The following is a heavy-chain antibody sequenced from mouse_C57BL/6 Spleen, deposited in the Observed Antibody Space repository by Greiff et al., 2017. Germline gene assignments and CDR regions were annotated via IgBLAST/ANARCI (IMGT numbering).Heavy chain of an antibody. CDR1: GYTFTSYW. CDR3: AREDSNSLDYYAMDY. CDR2: INPSNGGT. D-gene: IGHD2-5*01. J-gene: IGHJ4*01. V-gene: IGHV1-53*01. Sequence: QVQLQQPGTELVKPGASVKLSCKASGYTFTSYWMHWVKQRPGQGLEWIGNINPSNGGTNYNEKFKSKATLTVDKSSSTAYMQLSSLTSEDAAVYYCAREDSNSLDYYAMDYWGQGTSVTVSS.